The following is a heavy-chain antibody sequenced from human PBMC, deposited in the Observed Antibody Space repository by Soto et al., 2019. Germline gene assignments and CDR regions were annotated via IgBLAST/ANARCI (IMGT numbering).Heavy chain of an antibody. CDR2: IYYSGST. J-gene: IGHJ4*02. CDR3: YGDYQLTFDY. CDR1: GGTIGNSSCY. Sequence: SETMSLSCTVAGGTIGNSSCYWGWIRQPPGKGLEWIGSIYYSGSTYYNPSLKSRVTISVDTSKNQFSLKLSSVTAADTAVYYCYGDYQLTFDYWGQGTLVTVS. D-gene: IGHD4-17*01. V-gene: IGHV4-39*01.